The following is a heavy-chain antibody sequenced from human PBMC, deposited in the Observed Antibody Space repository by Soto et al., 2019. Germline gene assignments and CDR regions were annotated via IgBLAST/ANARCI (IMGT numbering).Heavy chain of an antibody. D-gene: IGHD2-15*01. CDR3: ASGYCSGGSCNQAAFDI. CDR2: INPSGGST. Sequence: QVQLVQPGAEVKKPGASVKVSCKASGYTFTSYYMHWVRQAPGQGLEWMGIINPSGGSTSYAQKFQGRVTMTRDTSTSTVYMELSSLRSEDTAVYYCASGYCSGGSCNQAAFDIWGQGTMVTVSS. V-gene: IGHV1-46*03. J-gene: IGHJ3*02. CDR1: GYTFTSYY.